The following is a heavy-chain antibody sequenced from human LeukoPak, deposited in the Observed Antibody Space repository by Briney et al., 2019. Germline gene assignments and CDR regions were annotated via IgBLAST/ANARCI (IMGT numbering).Heavy chain of an antibody. CDR1: GFTFSSYA. V-gene: IGHV3-30-3*01. CDR3: AREAHY. J-gene: IGHJ4*02. CDR2: ISYDGSNK. Sequence: GGSLRLSCAASGFTFSSYAMHWVRQAPGKGLEWVAVISYDGSNKYCADSVKGRFTISRDNSKNTLYLQMNSLRAEDTAVYYCAREAHYWGQGTLVTVSS.